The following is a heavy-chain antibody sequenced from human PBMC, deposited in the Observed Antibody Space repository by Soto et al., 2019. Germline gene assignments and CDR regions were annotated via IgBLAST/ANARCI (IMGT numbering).Heavy chain of an antibody. CDR2: ISANSGNT. D-gene: IGHD6-25*01. V-gene: IGHV1-18*04. J-gene: IGHJ4*02. CDR1: GYSFTSYG. CDR3: VRDPQRNDY. Sequence: QLVQSGPEVKKPGASVKVSCKASGYSFTSYGVSWVRQAPGQGLEWMGWISANSGNTDYAQKFRGRVTMTTETSTSTAYMDLRSLRSDDTAVYYCVRDPQRNDYWGQGTLVTVSS.